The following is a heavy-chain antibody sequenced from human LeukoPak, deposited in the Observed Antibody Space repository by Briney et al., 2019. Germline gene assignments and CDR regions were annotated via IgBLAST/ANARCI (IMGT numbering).Heavy chain of an antibody. CDR3: ARGWQWLAMDYFDY. D-gene: IGHD6-19*01. Sequence: SETLSLTCAVYGGSFSGYYWSWIRQPPGKGLEWIGEINHSGSTNYNPSLKSRVTISVDTSKNQFSLKLSSVTAADTAVYYCARGWQWLAMDYFDYWGQGTLVTVSS. CDR2: INHSGST. J-gene: IGHJ4*02. V-gene: IGHV4-34*01. CDR1: GGSFSGYY.